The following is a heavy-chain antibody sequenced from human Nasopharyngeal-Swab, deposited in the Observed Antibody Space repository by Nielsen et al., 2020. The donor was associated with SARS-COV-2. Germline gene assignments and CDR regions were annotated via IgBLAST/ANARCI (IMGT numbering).Heavy chain of an antibody. Sequence: VCQAPGKGLEWVANIKQDGSEKYYVDSVKGRFTISRDNAKNSLYLQMNSLRAEDTAVYYCARKGAYYYYYYGMDVWGQGTTVTVSS. J-gene: IGHJ6*02. CDR3: ARKGAYYYYYYGMDV. V-gene: IGHV3-7*01. CDR2: IKQDGSEK. D-gene: IGHD3-16*01.